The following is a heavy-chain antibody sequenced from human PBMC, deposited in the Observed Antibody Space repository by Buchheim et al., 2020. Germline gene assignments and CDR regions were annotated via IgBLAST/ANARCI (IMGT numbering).Heavy chain of an antibody. CDR1: GGTFSSYA. CDR3: QLLWFGELELSFDY. V-gene: IGHV1-69*04. J-gene: IGHJ4*02. CDR2: IIPILGIA. D-gene: IGHD3-10*01. Sequence: QVQLVQSGAEVKKPGSSVKVSCKASGGTFSSYAISWVRQAPGQGLEWMGRIIPILGIANYAQQFPGRVTITADKSTSKTYMELSSLRSEDTAVYYCQLLWFGELELSFDYWGQGTL.